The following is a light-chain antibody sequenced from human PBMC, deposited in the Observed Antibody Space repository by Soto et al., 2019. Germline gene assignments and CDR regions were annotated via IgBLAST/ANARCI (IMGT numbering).Light chain of an antibody. V-gene: IGLV1-40*01. CDR3: QSYDRSLSGYV. Sequence: QSVLTQPPSVSGAPGQRVTISCTRNTSNIGTGYDVHWYQQLPGRAPRVVIYGNIHRPSGVPERFSGSKSGTAASLSITGLQAEDEADYYCQSYDRSLSGYVFGSGTKVTVL. CDR2: GNI. CDR1: TSNIGTGYD. J-gene: IGLJ1*01.